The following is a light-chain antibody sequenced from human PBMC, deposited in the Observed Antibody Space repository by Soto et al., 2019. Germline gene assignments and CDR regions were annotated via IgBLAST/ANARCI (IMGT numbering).Light chain of an antibody. CDR1: QGISNY. V-gene: IGKV1-27*01. Sequence: DIQVTQSPSSLSASVGDRVTITCRASQGISNYLAWYQQKPGKVPKLLIYAASTLQSGVPSRFSGSGSGTDFTCTISSLQPEDVATYYCQKYNSAPITCGHGTRLEIK. CDR3: QKYNSAPIT. CDR2: AAS. J-gene: IGKJ5*01.